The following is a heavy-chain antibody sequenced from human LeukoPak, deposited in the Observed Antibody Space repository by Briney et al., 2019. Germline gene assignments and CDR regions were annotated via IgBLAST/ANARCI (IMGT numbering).Heavy chain of an antibody. CDR1: GGSISSGSYY. V-gene: IGHV4-39*01. Sequence: SQTLSLTCTVSGGSISSGSYYWGWIRQHPGKGREWIGSIYYSGSTYYNPSLKSRVTISVDTSKNQFSLKLSSVTAADTAVYYCARARRITIFGGVTGNAFDIWGQGTMVTVSS. CDR3: ARARRITIFGGVTGNAFDI. J-gene: IGHJ3*02. CDR2: IYYSGST. D-gene: IGHD3-3*01.